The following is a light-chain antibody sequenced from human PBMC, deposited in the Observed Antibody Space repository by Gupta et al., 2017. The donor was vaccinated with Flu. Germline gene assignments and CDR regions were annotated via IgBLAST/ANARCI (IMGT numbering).Light chain of an antibody. CDR2: GYN. CDR1: SLRIYY. V-gene: IGLV3-19*01. CDR3: MSREISGNHLV. J-gene: IGLJ3*02. Sequence: SSELTPDPAVAVALGQTVRITCQGDSLRIYYASWYQQKPGQAPVLVIYGYNNRPSGIPDRFSGSSSGGTASLTITGAQAEDEADYYCMSREISGNHLVFGGGTKLTVL.